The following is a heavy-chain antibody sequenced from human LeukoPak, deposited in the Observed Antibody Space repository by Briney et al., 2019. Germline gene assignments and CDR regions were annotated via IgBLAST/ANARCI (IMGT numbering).Heavy chain of an antibody. J-gene: IGHJ2*01. CDR3: ARTNWGVWYFDL. Sequence: GGSLRLSCAASGFTFRDYYMSWIRQAPGRGLEWVSYISSSSSSSNYADSVKGRFTISRDNAKNSLYLQMNSLRAEDTAVYYCARTNWGVWYFDLWGRGTLVTVSS. CDR2: ISSSSSSS. CDR1: GFTFRDYY. D-gene: IGHD7-27*01. V-gene: IGHV3-11*03.